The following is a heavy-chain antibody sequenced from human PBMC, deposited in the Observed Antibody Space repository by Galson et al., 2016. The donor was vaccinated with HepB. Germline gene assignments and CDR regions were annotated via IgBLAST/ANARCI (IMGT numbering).Heavy chain of an antibody. D-gene: IGHD3-22*01. CDR1: GYIFTNYW. CDR3: AATTTYYYDSSGYYHFDY. V-gene: IGHV5-51*01. Sequence: QSGAEVKKPGESLNISCKASGYIFTNYWIGWVRQMPGKGLEWMGIIFPGDSGSKYSPSFQGQVTISVDNSIRTAYLQWSSLRASDTAMYYCAATTTYYYDSSGYYHFDYWGQGTLVSVSS. CDR2: IFPGDSGS. J-gene: IGHJ4*02.